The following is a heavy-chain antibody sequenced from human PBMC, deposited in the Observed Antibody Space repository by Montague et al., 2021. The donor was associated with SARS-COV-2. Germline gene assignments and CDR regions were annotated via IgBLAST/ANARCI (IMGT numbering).Heavy chain of an antibody. V-gene: IGHV6-1*01. D-gene: IGHD3-16*01. CDR1: GDSVFDDNVS. Sequence: CAISGDSVFDDNVSSNWIRQSPSRGLELLGRTYYRSRWFDHYEVXMKXRIIIKADTSKNQFSLQLDSVTPEDTAVYYCARGDGLGPYTGYAFDIWGQGTLGTVSS. J-gene: IGHJ3*02. CDR3: ARGDGLGPYTGYAFDI. CDR2: TYYRSRWFD.